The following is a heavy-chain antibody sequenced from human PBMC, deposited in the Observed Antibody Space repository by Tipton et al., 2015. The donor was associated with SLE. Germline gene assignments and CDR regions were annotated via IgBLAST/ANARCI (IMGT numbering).Heavy chain of an antibody. CDR3: ASTNWGFDY. D-gene: IGHD7-27*01. CDR2: IYYSGYT. V-gene: IGHV4-61*01. J-gene: IGHJ4*02. Sequence: TLSLTCTVSGGSVSSGTYYWSWIRQPPGKGLEWIGYIYYSGYTNYNPSLKSRVTISVDTSKNQFSLKLSSVTAADTAVYYCASTNWGFDYWGQGTLVTVSS. CDR1: GGSVSSGTYY.